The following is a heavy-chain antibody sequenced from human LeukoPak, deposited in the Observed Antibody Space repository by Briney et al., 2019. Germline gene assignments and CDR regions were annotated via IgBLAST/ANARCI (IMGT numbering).Heavy chain of an antibody. Sequence: PSETLSLTCAVSGYSISSGYYWGWIRQPPGKGLEWIGSIYHSGSTYYNPSLKSRLTISVDTSKNQFSLKLSSVTAADTAVYYCARDRRLTAAGNFYWFDPWGQGTLVTVSS. J-gene: IGHJ5*02. D-gene: IGHD6-13*01. V-gene: IGHV4-38-2*02. CDR1: GYSISSGYY. CDR3: ARDRRLTAAGNFYWFDP. CDR2: IYHSGST.